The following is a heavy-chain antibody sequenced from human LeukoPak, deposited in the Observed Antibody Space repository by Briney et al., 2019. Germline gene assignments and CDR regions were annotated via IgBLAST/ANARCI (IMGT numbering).Heavy chain of an antibody. CDR3: AKARYCSGGSCYSGTAYFQH. CDR2: IRYDGSNK. Sequence: GGSLRLSCAASGFAFSSYGMHWVRQAPGKGLEWVAFIRYDGSNKYYADSVKGRFTISRDNSKNTLYLQMNSLRAEDTAVYYCAKARYCSGGSCYSGTAYFQHWGRGTLVTVSS. D-gene: IGHD2-15*01. CDR1: GFAFSSYG. V-gene: IGHV3-30*02. J-gene: IGHJ1*01.